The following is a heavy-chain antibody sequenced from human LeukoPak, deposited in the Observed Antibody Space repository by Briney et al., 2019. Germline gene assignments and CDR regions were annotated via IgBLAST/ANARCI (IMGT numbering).Heavy chain of an antibody. CDR1: GRSHSTTF. Sequence: SETLSLTCMVPGRSHSTTFWTCIRRPPGKGLEWIGYIYYSGSTNYNPSLKSRVTISVDTSKDQFSLKLSSVTAADAALYYCASGWGYFDWGSQRTLVTVSS. CDR3: ASGWGYFDW. CDR2: IYYSGST. V-gene: IGHV4-59*01. J-gene: IGHJ4*02. D-gene: IGHD6-19*01.